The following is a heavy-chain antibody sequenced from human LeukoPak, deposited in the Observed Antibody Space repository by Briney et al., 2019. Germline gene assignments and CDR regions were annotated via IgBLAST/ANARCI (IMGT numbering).Heavy chain of an antibody. CDR1: GFTFADYT. CDR2: ITWDGGNL. J-gene: IGHJ4*02. V-gene: IGHV3-9*03. D-gene: IGHD3-3*01. Sequence: GRSLRLSCVTSGFTFADYTMHWVRQVPGKGLEWLSGITWDGGNLAYADSVKGRFTLSRDNAKNSLYLPMNSLRNEDMAFYFCAKGYTFHGVAHDSGYFDYWGQGTLVTVSS. CDR3: AKGYTFHGVAHDSGYFDY.